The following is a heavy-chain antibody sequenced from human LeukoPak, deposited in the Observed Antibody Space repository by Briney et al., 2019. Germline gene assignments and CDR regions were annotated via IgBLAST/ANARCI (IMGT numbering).Heavy chain of an antibody. V-gene: IGHV4-59*05. CDR3: ARLVEVSDSSGYYDY. Sequence: SETLSLTCTVSGGSISSYYWSWIRQPPGKGLEWIGSIYYSGSTYYNPSLKSRVTISVDTSKNQFSLKLSSVTAADTAVYYCARLVEVSDSSGYYDYWGQGTLVTVSS. J-gene: IGHJ4*02. CDR1: GGSISSYY. D-gene: IGHD3-22*01. CDR2: IYYSGST.